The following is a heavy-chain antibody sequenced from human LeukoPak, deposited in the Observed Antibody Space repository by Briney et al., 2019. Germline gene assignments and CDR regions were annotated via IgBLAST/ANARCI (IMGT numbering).Heavy chain of an antibody. CDR1: GGSFSGYY. V-gene: IGHV4-34*01. Sequence: SETLSLTCAVYGGSFSGYYWIWIRQPPGKGLEWIGEINHSGSTNYNPSLKSRVTISVDTSKNQFSLKLSSVTAADTAVYYCARGGIVVVPAAPASSWFDPWGQGTLVTVSS. D-gene: IGHD2-2*01. CDR3: ARGGIVVVPAAPASSWFDP. CDR2: INHSGST. J-gene: IGHJ5*02.